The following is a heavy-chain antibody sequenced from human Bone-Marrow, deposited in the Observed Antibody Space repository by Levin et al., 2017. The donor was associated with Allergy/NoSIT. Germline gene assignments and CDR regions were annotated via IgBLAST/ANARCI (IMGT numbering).Heavy chain of an antibody. CDR2: ISSSSSYI. Sequence: GGSLRLSCAASGFTFSSYSMNWVRQAPGKGLEWVSSISSSSSYIYYADSVKGRFTISRDNAKNSLYLQMNSLRAEDTAVYYCARPLFTGYYGSGIHPGMDVWGQGTTVTVSS. CDR1: GFTFSSYS. D-gene: IGHD3-10*01. CDR3: ARPLFTGYYGSGIHPGMDV. V-gene: IGHV3-21*01. J-gene: IGHJ6*02.